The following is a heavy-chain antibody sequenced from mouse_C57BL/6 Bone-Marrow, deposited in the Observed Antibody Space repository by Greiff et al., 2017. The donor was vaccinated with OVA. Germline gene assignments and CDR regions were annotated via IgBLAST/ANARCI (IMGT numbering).Heavy chain of an antibody. CDR1: GFTFSDFY. CDR3: ARLDAMDY. CDR2: ISNGGGST. J-gene: IGHJ4*01. Sequence: EVQRVESGGGLVQPGGSLKLSCAASGFTFSDFYMYWIRQTPEKRLEWVAYISNGGGSTYYPDTVKGRFTISRDNAKNTLYRQMSRLKSEDTAMYYCARLDAMDYWGQGTSVTVSS. V-gene: IGHV5-12*01.